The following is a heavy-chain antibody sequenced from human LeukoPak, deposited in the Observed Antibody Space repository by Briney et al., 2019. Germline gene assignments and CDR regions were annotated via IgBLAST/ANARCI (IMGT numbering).Heavy chain of an antibody. CDR3: ATVGGSADY. Sequence: GGSLRLSCAASGFTFSTYAIHWVRQAPGKGLEWVAVISYDGTNKYYSDSVRGRFAISRDNPKNTLYLQMNNLRPGDTAVYYCATVGGSADYWGQGTLVSASS. V-gene: IGHV3-30*03. J-gene: IGHJ4*02. D-gene: IGHD2-15*01. CDR1: GFTFSTYA. CDR2: ISYDGTNK.